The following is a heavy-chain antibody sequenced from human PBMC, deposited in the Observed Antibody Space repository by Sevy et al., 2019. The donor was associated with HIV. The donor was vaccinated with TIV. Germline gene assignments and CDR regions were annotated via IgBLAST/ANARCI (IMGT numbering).Heavy chain of an antibody. CDR2: IYYNGRT. V-gene: IGHV4-59*01. Sequence: SETLSLTCTVSGDSISGYYWSWIRQPPGKGLQWIGYIYYNGRTNYNPSLKRRVTISDDTSKNQFSLRLTSVTAADTAVYYCARAWSGYYYAMDVWGQGTTVTVSS. CDR3: ARAWSGYYYAMDV. J-gene: IGHJ6*02. CDR1: GDSISGYY. D-gene: IGHD3-3*01.